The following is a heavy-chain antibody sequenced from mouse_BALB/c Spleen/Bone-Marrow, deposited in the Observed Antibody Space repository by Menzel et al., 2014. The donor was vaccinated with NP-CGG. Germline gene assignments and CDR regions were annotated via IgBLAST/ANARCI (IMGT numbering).Heavy chain of an antibody. CDR3: ARREYGNGGFAY. Sequence: QLQQSGAELARPGASVKLSCKASGYTFTDYYINWVKQRTGQGLEWIGEIYPGSGNTYYNEKFKGKATLTADKSSSTAYMQLSSLTSEDSAVYFCARREYGNGGFAYWGQGTLVTVSA. D-gene: IGHD2-10*02. V-gene: IGHV1-77*01. CDR2: IYPGSGNT. CDR1: GYTFTDYY. J-gene: IGHJ3*01.